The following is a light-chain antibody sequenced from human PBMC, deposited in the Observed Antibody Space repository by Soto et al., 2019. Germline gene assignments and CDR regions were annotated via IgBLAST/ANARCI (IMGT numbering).Light chain of an antibody. CDR2: KAS. V-gene: IGKV1-5*03. J-gene: IGKJ4*01. Sequence: DIQMTQSPSTLSASVGDRVTITCRASQSISSWLAWYQQEPGKAPKLLIQKASSLESGVPSRFSGSGSGTEFPLTISSLQPDDFATYYCQQYSIFSLTFGGGTKVEI. CDR3: QQYSIFSLT. CDR1: QSISSW.